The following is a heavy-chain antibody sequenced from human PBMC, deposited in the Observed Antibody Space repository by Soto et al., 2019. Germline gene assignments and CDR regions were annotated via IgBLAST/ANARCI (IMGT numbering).Heavy chain of an antibody. CDR3: AREDTATNYYMDV. D-gene: IGHD5-18*01. J-gene: IGHJ6*03. CDR1: GGSISSGGYY. V-gene: IGHV4-31*03. CDR2: IDYSGST. Sequence: SQTRSLTCTVSGGSISSGGYYWSWIRQHPGKGLEWIGYIDYSGSTYYNPALKSRVTISVDTSKNQFSLKLSSVTAADTAVYYCAREDTATNYYMDVWGKGTTVTVSS.